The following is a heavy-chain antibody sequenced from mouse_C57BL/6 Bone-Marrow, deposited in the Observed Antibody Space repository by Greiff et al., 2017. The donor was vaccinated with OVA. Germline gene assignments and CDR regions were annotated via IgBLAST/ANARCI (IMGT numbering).Heavy chain of an antibody. CDR2: IYPGDGDT. J-gene: IGHJ2*01. CDR3: ARRGDGNYVAFFDY. D-gene: IGHD2-1*01. CDR1: GYAFSSYW. V-gene: IGHV1-80*01. Sequence: VQLQQSGAELVKPGASVKISCKASGYAFSSYWMNWVKQRPGKGLEWIGQIYPGDGDTNYNGKFKGQATLTADKSSSTAYMQLSSLTSEDSAVYFCARRGDGNYVAFFDYWGQGTTLTVSS.